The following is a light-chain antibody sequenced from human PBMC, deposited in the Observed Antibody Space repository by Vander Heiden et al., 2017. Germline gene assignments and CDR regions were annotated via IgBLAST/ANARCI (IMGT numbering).Light chain of an antibody. CDR3: QQYNSYAWT. J-gene: IGKJ1*01. CDR1: QSISSW. CDR2: KAS. Sequence: DIQMTQSPCTLSASVGDRVTITCRARQSISSWLAWYQQKPGKAPKLLIYKASSLESGVPSRFSGSGSGTEFTLTISSLQPDDFATYYCQQYNSYAWTFGQGTKVEIK. V-gene: IGKV1-5*03.